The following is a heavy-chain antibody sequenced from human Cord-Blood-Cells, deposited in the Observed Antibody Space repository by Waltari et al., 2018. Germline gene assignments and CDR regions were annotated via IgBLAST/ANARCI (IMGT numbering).Heavy chain of an antibody. Sequence: EVQLVESGGGLVQPGGSLRLSCAASGFTVSSNYMSWVRQAPGKGLEWVSVIYSGGSTYYADSVKGRSTISRHNSKNTLYLQMNSLSAEDTAVYYCARGTHGDYALDIWCQGTMVTVSS. CDR2: IYSGGST. V-gene: IGHV3-53*04. J-gene: IGHJ3*02. D-gene: IGHD4-17*01. CDR3: ARGTHGDYALDI. CDR1: GFTVSSNY.